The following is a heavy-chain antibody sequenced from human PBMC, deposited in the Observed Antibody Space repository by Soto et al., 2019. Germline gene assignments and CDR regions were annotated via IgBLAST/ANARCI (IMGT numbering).Heavy chain of an antibody. V-gene: IGHV4-61*10. CDR2: IFSSGST. J-gene: IGHJ4*02. CDR1: GDAVSSVNFY. CDR3: AREGSYSAYNFAHGIQLWSFDF. D-gene: IGHD5-12*01. Sequence: SETLSLTCVVSGDAVSSVNFYWSWVRQPAGKGLEWIGRIFSSGSTSFNPSLESRVAMSVDTSKNHFSLNLSSVTAADMAVYYCAREGSYSAYNFAHGIQLWSFDFWGQGALVTVSS.